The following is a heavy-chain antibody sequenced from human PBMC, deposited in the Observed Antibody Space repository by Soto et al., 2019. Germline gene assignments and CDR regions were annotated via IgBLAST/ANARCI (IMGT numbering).Heavy chain of an antibody. Sequence: SVKVSCKASGGTFSSYAISWVRQAPGQGLEWMGGIIPIFGTANYAQKFQGRVTITADESTSTAYMELSSLRSEDTAVYYCARDPGYDFWSGFSWFDPWGQGTLVTVSS. CDR2: IIPIFGTA. D-gene: IGHD3-3*01. CDR1: GGTFSSYA. J-gene: IGHJ5*02. CDR3: ARDPGYDFWSGFSWFDP. V-gene: IGHV1-69*13.